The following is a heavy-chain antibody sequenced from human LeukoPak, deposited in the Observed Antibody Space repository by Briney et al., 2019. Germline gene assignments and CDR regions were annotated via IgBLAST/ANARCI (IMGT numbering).Heavy chain of an antibody. J-gene: IGHJ4*02. Sequence: SSETLSLTCNVSGGFISSRSYYWSWLRQPPGKGLEWIATIYHSGSTYYNASLKSRVTISVDTSKSHFSLKLSSVTAADTAMYYCARYTGVNGYYFDYWGQGTLVTVSS. V-gene: IGHV4-39*02. CDR2: IYHSGST. D-gene: IGHD2-8*01. CDR1: GGFISSRSYY. CDR3: ARYTGVNGYYFDY.